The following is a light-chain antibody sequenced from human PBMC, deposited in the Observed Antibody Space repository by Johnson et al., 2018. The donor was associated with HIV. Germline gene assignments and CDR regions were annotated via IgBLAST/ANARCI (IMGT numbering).Light chain of an antibody. CDR2: DNN. CDR3: GTGDSSLSTGV. J-gene: IGLJ1*01. V-gene: IGLV1-51*01. Sequence: QSVLTQPPSVSAAPGQKVTISCSGSSSNIGNNYVSWYQQLPGTAPKLLIYDNNQRPSGIPDRFSGSKSGTSATLGITGLQTGDEADYFCGTGDSSLSTGVFGTGTEVTVL. CDR1: SSNIGNNY.